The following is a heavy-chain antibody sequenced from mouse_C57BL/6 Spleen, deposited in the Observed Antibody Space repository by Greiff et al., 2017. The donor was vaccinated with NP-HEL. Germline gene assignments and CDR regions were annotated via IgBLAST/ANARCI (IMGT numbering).Heavy chain of an antibody. J-gene: IGHJ4*01. CDR1: GFTFSDYG. D-gene: IGHD1-1*01. CDR3: ARADYYGSSLYYAMDY. V-gene: IGHV5-17*01. CDR2: ISSGSSTI. Sequence: EVQLVESGGGLVKPGGSLKLSCAASGFTFSDYGMHWVRQAPEKGLEWVAYISSGSSTIYYADTVKGRFTISRDNAKNTLFLQMTSLRSEDTAMYYCARADYYGSSLYYAMDYWGQGTSVTVSS.